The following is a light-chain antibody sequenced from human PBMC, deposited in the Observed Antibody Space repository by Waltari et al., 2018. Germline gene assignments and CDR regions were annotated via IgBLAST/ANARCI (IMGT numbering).Light chain of an antibody. CDR1: SSDVGGYNY. V-gene: IGLV2-8*01. CDR2: EVS. Sequence: QSALTQPPSASGSPGQSVTISCTGTSSDVGGYNYVSWYQQHPGKPPKLMINEVSNRSSGVLVRFAGYQSGHTASLTVSGLQAEDEADYYCSSYAGSNNLGVFGTGTKVTVL. CDR3: SSYAGSNNLGV. J-gene: IGLJ1*01.